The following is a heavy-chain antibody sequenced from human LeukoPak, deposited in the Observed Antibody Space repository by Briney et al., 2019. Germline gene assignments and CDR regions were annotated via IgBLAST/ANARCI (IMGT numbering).Heavy chain of an antibody. Sequence: SETLSLTCTVSGGSISSGSYYWSRIRQPAGKGLEWIGRIYTSGSTNYNPSLKSRVTISVDTSKNQFSLKLSSVTAADTAVYYCARDRRLDYYYMDVWGKGTTVTVSS. CDR3: ARDRRLDYYYMDV. V-gene: IGHV4-61*02. D-gene: IGHD6-25*01. J-gene: IGHJ6*03. CDR2: IYTSGST. CDR1: GGSISSGSYY.